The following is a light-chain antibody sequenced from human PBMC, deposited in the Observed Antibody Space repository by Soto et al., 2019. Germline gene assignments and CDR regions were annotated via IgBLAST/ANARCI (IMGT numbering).Light chain of an antibody. CDR1: SSDVGAGYD. CDR2: AIS. CDR3: RSYARSITAVV. J-gene: IGLJ2*01. V-gene: IGLV2-14*03. Sequence: QSALTQPASVSGSPGQSVTISCTGTSSDVGAGYDVPWYQQHPGTAPTLIISAISNRPSGVSNRFSGSKSGNTASLTISGLQAEDEADYYCRSYARSITAVVFGGGTKLTVL.